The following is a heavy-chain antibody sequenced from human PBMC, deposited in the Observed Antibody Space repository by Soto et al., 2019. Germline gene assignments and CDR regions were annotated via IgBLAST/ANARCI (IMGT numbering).Heavy chain of an antibody. CDR2: IDPSDSYT. V-gene: IGHV5-10-1*01. Sequence: GESLKISCKGSGYRFNNYWITWVRQMPGKGLEWLARIDPSDSYTHYSPSFEGRVTVSVDKSTSTAYLQWSSLQASDTATYYCATLAPMGQYYFGIDVWGQGTPVTLAS. J-gene: IGHJ6*02. CDR3: ATLAPMGQYYFGIDV. CDR1: GYRFNNYW.